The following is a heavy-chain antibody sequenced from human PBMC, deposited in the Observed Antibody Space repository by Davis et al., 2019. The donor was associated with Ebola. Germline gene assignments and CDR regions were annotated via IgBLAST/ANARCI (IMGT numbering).Heavy chain of an antibody. D-gene: IGHD6-19*01. V-gene: IGHV3-66*01. Sequence: GGSLRLSCAASGFTVSSNYMSWVRQAPGKGLEWVSVIYSGGSTYYADSVKGRFTISRDNSKNTLYLQMNSLRAEDTAVYYCAREGAGTLVFHGMDVWGQGTTVTVSS. CDR3: AREGAGTLVFHGMDV. CDR2: IYSGGST. CDR1: GFTVSSNY. J-gene: IGHJ6*02.